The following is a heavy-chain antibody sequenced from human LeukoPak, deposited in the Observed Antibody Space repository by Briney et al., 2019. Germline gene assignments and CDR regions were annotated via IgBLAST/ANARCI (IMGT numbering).Heavy chain of an antibody. Sequence: GGSLRLSCAASGFTFSSYWMSWVRQAPGKGLEWVANIKQDGSEKYYVDSVKGRFTISRDNAKNSLYLQMNSLRAEDTAVYYCAKDRWGYSSGWYDAFDIWGQGTMVTVSS. D-gene: IGHD6-19*01. CDR3: AKDRWGYSSGWYDAFDI. J-gene: IGHJ3*02. V-gene: IGHV3-7*01. CDR1: GFTFSSYW. CDR2: IKQDGSEK.